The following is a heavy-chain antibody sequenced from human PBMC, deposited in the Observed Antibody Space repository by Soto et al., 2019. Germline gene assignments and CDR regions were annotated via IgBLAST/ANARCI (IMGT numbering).Heavy chain of an antibody. V-gene: IGHV3-7*05. D-gene: IGHD1-20*01. CDR3: ANNGN. J-gene: IGHJ4*02. CDR2: IKQDGSAK. Sequence: PGGSLRLSCAASGFAFSSHWMSWVRQAPGKGLEWVANIKQDGSAKYYVDSVKGRFAISRDNAKNSLYLQMDSLRAEDTAVYYCANNGNWGQGTLVTVSS. CDR1: GFAFSSHW.